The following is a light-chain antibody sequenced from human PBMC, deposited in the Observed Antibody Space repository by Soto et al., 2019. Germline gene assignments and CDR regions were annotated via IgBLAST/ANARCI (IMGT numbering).Light chain of an antibody. CDR3: QQYHNWPPQHT. J-gene: IGKJ2*01. Sequence: EIVMTQSPATLSVSPGERATLSCRASQTISSNLAWYQQKPGQAPRLLIHGASTRATGVPARFSGSGSGTEFTLTISSLQSEDLAVYYCQQYHNWPPQHTFGQGTKLQIK. CDR2: GAS. CDR1: QTISSN. V-gene: IGKV3-15*01.